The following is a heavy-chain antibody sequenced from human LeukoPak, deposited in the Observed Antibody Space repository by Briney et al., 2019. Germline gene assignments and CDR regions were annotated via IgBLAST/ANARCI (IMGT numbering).Heavy chain of an antibody. CDR3: ARRSIEVVNGDAFDI. D-gene: IGHD3-22*01. Sequence: SETLSLTCTVSGGSISSYYWSWIRQPAGKGLEWIGRINTSGSTTYNSSLKSRVTMSADTSKNQFSLKLTSVTAADTAVYYCARRSIEVVNGDAFDIWGQGTMVTVSS. CDR1: GGSISSYY. V-gene: IGHV4-4*07. J-gene: IGHJ3*02. CDR2: INTSGST.